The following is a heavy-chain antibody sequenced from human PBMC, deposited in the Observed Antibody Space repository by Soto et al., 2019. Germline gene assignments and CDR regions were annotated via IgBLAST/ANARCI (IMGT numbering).Heavy chain of an antibody. D-gene: IGHD3-9*01. V-gene: IGHV4-31*03. Sequence: SETLSLTCTVSGGSISSGGYYWSWIRQHPGKGLEWIGYIYYSGSTYYNPSLKSRVTISVGTSKNQFSLKLSSVTAADTAVYYCARVLRYFDWHGGAFDIRGQGTMVTVSS. J-gene: IGHJ3*02. CDR2: IYYSGST. CDR3: ARVLRYFDWHGGAFDI. CDR1: GGSISSGGYY.